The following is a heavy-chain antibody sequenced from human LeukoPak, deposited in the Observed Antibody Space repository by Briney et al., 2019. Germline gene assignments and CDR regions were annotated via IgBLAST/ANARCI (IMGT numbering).Heavy chain of an antibody. CDR2: IYYSGST. D-gene: IGHD4-23*01. CDR1: GGSISSYY. V-gene: IGHV4-59*01. CDR3: ARVSRGNSVGGDY. Sequence: PSETLSLTCSVSGGSISSYYWSWIRQPPGKGLEWIGYIYYSGSTNYNPSLNSRVTISVDTSKNQFSLKLSSVTAADTAMYYCARVSRGNSVGGDYWGQGTLVTVSS. J-gene: IGHJ4*02.